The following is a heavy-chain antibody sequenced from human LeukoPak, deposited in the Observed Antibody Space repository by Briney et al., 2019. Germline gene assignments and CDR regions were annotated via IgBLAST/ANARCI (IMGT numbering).Heavy chain of an antibody. Sequence: PGTSLRLSCAASGFTFSNYAVHWVRQAPGKGLEWVAIISYDESSKYYADSVKGRFTISRDNSKNTLYLQMSSLRAEDTAVYYCARGYSYGDGGYFDYWGQGTLVTVSS. CDR2: ISYDESSK. V-gene: IGHV3-30-3*01. D-gene: IGHD5-18*01. J-gene: IGHJ4*02. CDR1: GFTFSNYA. CDR3: ARGYSYGDGGYFDY.